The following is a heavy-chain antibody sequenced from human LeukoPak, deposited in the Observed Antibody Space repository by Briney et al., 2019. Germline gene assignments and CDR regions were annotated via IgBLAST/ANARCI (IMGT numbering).Heavy chain of an antibody. CDR3: ARGDSLPLRPIPGY. CDR2: MNPNSGNT. J-gene: IGHJ4*02. CDR1: GYTFTSYD. V-gene: IGHV1-8*01. D-gene: IGHD2-15*01. Sequence: ASVKVSCKASGYTFTSYDINWVRQATGQGLEWMGWMNPNSGNTGYAQKFQGRVTMTRNTSISTAYMELSSLRSEDTAVYYCARGDSLPLRPIPGYWGQGTLVTVSS.